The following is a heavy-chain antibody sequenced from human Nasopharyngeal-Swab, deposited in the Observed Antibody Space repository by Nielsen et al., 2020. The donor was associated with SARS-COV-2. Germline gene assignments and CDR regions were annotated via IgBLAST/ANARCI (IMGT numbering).Heavy chain of an antibody. CDR1: GYTFTGYY. CDR3: ARDPTSVAGTGDYYYGMDV. CDR2: INPNSGGT. Sequence: ASVKVSCKDSGYTFTGYYMQWVRQAPGQGLEWMGRINPNSGGTNYAQKFQGRVTMTRDTSISTAYMELSRLRSDDTAVYYCARDPTSVAGTGDYYYGMDVWGQGTTVTVSS. V-gene: IGHV1-2*06. D-gene: IGHD6-19*01. J-gene: IGHJ6*02.